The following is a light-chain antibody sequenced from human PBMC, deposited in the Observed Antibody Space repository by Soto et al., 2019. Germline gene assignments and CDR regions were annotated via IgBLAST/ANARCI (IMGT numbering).Light chain of an antibody. V-gene: IGKV3-11*01. Sequence: EIVLTQSPATLSLSPGEGATLSCWASQSISSYLAWYQQKPGQAPRLLIYDASSRANGIPARFSGSGSGTDFTLTISSLEPEDFAVYYCQQRSDWPPWTFGQGTKVEIK. CDR3: QQRSDWPPWT. CDR2: DAS. J-gene: IGKJ1*01. CDR1: QSISSY.